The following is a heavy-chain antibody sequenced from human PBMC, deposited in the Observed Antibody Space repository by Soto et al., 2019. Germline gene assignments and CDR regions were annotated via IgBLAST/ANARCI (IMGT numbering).Heavy chain of an antibody. CDR2: IKGDGSKD. J-gene: IGHJ3*02. D-gene: IGHD3-9*01. CDR1: EFTFSTFW. V-gene: IGHV3-7*01. CDR3: ASELIYGVSTVYYEGFDT. Sequence: EVQLVESGGGLVQPGGSLRLSCMASEFTFSTFWMAWVRQAPGKGPEWVANIKGDGSKDYYGDSVKGRFTVSRDNAKNLWNLQKTILRAGDTALYYWASELIYGVSTVYYEGFDTWCQGKVVSFSS.